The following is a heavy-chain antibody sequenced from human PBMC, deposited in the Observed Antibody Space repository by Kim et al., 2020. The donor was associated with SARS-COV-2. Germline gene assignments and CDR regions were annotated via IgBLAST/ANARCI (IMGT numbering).Heavy chain of an antibody. D-gene: IGHD1-1*01. CDR1: GYTFTGYY. J-gene: IGHJ4*02. CDR3: ARIWANNYPHLLGFDY. V-gene: IGHV1-2*02. Sequence: ASVKVSCKASGYTFTGYYMHWVRQAPGQGLEWMGWINPNSGGTNYAQKFQGRVTMTRDTSISTAYMELSRLRSDDTAVYYCARIWANNYPHLLGFDYWGQGTLVTVSS. CDR2: INPNSGGT.